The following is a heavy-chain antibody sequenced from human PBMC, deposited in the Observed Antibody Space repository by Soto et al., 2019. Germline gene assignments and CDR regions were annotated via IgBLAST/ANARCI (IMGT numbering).Heavy chain of an antibody. V-gene: IGHV4-4*02. CDR1: GASIGSGGW. CDR3: ARHEGWTGPDQ. CDR2: IFHDGNT. J-gene: IGHJ5*02. Sequence: QVHLQESGPGLEKPSETLSLTCAVSGASIGSGGWWSWVRQPPGKGLEWIAEIFHDGNTNYSPSLKSRVTISVDKSQNQFSLNVYSVTAADTAVYYCARHEGWTGPDQWGQGTLVTVSS. D-gene: IGHD2-8*02.